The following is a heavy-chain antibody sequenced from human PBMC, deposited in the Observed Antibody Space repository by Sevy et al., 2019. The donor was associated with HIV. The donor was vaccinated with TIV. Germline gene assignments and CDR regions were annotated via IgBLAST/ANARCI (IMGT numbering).Heavy chain of an antibody. D-gene: IGHD2-15*01. CDR2: IRNRPNSYTT. CDR1: GFTFSDHY. Sequence: GGSLRLSCAASGFTFSDHYVDWVRQAPGKGLEWVGRIRNRPNSYTTEYAASMKGRFTISRDDSRNSVYLQMNSLKTPDSAVYYCVRGPNCGVGGCQQISPYCLDVWGKGATVTVSS. V-gene: IGHV3-72*01. J-gene: IGHJ6*03. CDR3: VRGPNCGVGGCQQISPYCLDV.